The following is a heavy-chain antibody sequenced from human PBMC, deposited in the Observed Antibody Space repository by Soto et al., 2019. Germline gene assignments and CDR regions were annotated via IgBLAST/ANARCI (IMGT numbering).Heavy chain of an antibody. V-gene: IGHV2-5*01. CDR2: IYWNDDK. Sequence: SGPRGDPTQTLTLTCTFSGFSLSTSGVGVGWIRQPPGKALEWLALIYWNDDKRYSPSLKSRLTITKDTSKNQVVLTMTNMDPVDTATYYCAHRSWSSSWYYFDYWGQGTLVTVSS. CDR3: AHRSWSSSWYYFDY. D-gene: IGHD6-13*01. CDR1: GFSLSTSGVG. J-gene: IGHJ4*02.